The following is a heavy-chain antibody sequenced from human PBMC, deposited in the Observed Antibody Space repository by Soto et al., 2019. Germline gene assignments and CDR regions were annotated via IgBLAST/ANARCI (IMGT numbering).Heavy chain of an antibody. V-gene: IGHV2-5*02. CDR1: ELSLSTSGVG. D-gene: IGHD3-10*01. Sequence: QITLKESGPTLVEPTQTLTLTCTFSELSLSTSGVGVGWIRQPPGKALEWLALIYWDDDKRDSPSLKGRLTNTMATSNNPVVLTITNMDPVGTATYTCVHSHVLRWFGFDSWGQGTLVTVPS. J-gene: IGHJ4*02. CDR2: IYWDDDK. CDR3: VHSHVLRWFGFDS.